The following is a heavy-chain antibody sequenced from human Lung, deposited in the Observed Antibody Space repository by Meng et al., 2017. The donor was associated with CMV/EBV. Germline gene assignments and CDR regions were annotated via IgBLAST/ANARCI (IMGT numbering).Heavy chain of an antibody. J-gene: IGHJ4*02. CDR3: ARAGAAVTTHFDF. V-gene: IGHV1-18*01. CDR2: ISAENGNT. CDR1: GYTFCIFG. Sequence: VQLVQSAAELQKSGALVKISSKASGYTFCIFGITWVRQAPGQWLEWVGWISAENGNTNYAQKFQVRVTLTTDTSTKTAYMDLRGLRSDDSAVYYCARAGAAVTTHFDFWGRGTLVTVSS. D-gene: IGHD4-17*01.